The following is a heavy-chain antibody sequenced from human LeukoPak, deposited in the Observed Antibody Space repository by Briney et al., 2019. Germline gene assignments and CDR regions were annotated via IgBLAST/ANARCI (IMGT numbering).Heavy chain of an antibody. J-gene: IGHJ4*02. D-gene: IGHD6-13*01. Sequence: ASVKVSCKASGGTFSSYAISGVRQAPGQGLEWMGGIIPIFGTANYAQKFQGRVTITADESTSTAYMELSSLRSEDTAVYYCARDWAAAAGTHWGQGTLVTVSS. CDR3: ARDWAAAAGTH. CDR1: GGTFSSYA. CDR2: IIPIFGTA. V-gene: IGHV1-69*01.